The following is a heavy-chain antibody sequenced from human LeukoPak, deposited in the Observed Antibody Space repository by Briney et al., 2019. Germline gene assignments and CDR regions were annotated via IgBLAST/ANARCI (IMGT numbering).Heavy chain of an antibody. J-gene: IGHJ4*02. CDR3: ARVGCGGDCYFSYFDY. V-gene: IGHV3-64*01. CDR1: GFTFSSYA. CDR2: ISSNGGST. D-gene: IGHD2-21*02. Sequence: GGSLRLSCAASGFTFSSYAMHWVRQAPGKGLEYVSAISSNGGSTYYANSVKGRFTISRDNSKNTLYLQMGSLRAEDMAVYYCARVGCGGDCYFSYFDYWGQGTLVTVSS.